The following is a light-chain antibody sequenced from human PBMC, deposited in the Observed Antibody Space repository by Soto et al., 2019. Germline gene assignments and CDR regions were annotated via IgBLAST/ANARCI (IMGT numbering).Light chain of an antibody. CDR3: QKYNSAPLT. J-gene: IGKJ4*01. V-gene: IGKV1-27*01. Sequence: DVQMTQSPSSLSAFVGDRVTITCRASQGLAPYLAWFQQKPGKVPTLLIYATSTLQSGVPSRFSRSGSARDFTVTINSLQPEDVGTYYCQKYNSAPLTFGGGTKVEIK. CDR1: QGLAPY. CDR2: ATS.